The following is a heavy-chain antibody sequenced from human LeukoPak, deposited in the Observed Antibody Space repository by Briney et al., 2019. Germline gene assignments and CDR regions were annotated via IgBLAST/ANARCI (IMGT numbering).Heavy chain of an antibody. D-gene: IGHD2-2*01. CDR1: GFTFSCYA. CDR2: ISGSGGST. CDR3: AKEAADPYCSSTSCYDWYFDL. Sequence: PGGSLRLSCAASGFTFSCYAMSWVRQAPGKGLEWVSAISGSGGSTYYADSVKGRFTISRDNSKNTLYLQMNSLRAEDTAVYYCAKEAADPYCSSTSCYDWYFDLWGRGTLVTVSS. J-gene: IGHJ2*01. V-gene: IGHV3-23*01.